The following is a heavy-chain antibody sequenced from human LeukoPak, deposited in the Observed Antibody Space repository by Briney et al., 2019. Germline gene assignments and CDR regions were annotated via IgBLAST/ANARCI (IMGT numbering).Heavy chain of an antibody. CDR2: ISSDGGAM. V-gene: IGHV3-11*01. J-gene: IGHJ4*02. CDR1: GFTFSDYY. Sequence: KAGGSLRLSCAASGFTFSDYYMTWIRQAPGKGLEWVSSISSDGGAMYYADSVKGRFTVSRDNARNSLYLQMNSLSAEDTAVYFCARAALLTGGGYHFDSWGQGTLVTVSS. D-gene: IGHD7-27*01. CDR3: ARAALLTGGGYHFDS.